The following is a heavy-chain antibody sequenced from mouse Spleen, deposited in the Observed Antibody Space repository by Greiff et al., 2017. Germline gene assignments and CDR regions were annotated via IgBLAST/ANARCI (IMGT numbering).Heavy chain of an antibody. J-gene: IGHJ2*01. CDR2: INPNNGGT. D-gene: IGHD2-1*01. CDR3: ARGTYGNYDYFDY. CDR1: GYTFTDYN. V-gene: IGHV1-18*01. Sequence: EVQLQQSGPELVKPGASVKIPCKASGYTFTDYNMDWVKQSHGKSLEWIGDINPNNGGTIYNQKFKGKATLTVDKSSSTAYMELRSLTSEDTAVYYCARGTYGNYDYFDYWGQGTTLTVSS.